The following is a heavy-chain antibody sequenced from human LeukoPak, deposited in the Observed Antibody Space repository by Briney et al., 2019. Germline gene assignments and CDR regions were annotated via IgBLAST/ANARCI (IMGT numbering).Heavy chain of an antibody. V-gene: IGHV1-69*05. Sequence: SVKVSCKAPGPSFSSYAISWVRQAPAQGLEWMGGIIPIFGTANYAQKFQGRVTITTDESTSTAYMELSSLRSEDTAVYYCARDYGSGSYPPIWGYFDYWGQGTLVTVSS. D-gene: IGHD3-10*01. CDR2: IIPIFGTA. J-gene: IGHJ4*02. CDR1: GPSFSSYA. CDR3: ARDYGSGSYPPIWGYFDY.